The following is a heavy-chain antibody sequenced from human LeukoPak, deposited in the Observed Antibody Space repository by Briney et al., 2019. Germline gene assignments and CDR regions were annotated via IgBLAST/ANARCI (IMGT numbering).Heavy chain of an antibody. V-gene: IGHV3-53*01. CDR2: IYNGGTT. Sequence: AGGSLRLSCAASGFSVSTNFMSWVRQAPGKGLEWVSVIYNGGTTYYADSVKGRFTISRDTSKNTVYLQMDSLRADDTAVYYCARDQAVAGTNWFDPWGQGTLVTVSS. D-gene: IGHD6-19*01. J-gene: IGHJ5*02. CDR1: GFSVSTNF. CDR3: ARDQAVAGTNWFDP.